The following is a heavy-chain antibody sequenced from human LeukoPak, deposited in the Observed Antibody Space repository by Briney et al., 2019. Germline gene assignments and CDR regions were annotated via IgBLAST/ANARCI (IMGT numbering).Heavy chain of an antibody. CDR2: VHYDGSNN. J-gene: IGHJ6*04. D-gene: IGHD3-10*02. V-gene: IGHV3-30*02. CDR3: AELGITMIGGV. CDR1: GFTFSSYA. Sequence: GGSLRLSCAASGFTFSSYAMHWVRQAPGKGLEWVAFVHYDGSNNYYADSVKGRFTISRDNAKNSLYLQMNSLRAEDTAVYYCAELGITMIGGVWGKGTTVTISS.